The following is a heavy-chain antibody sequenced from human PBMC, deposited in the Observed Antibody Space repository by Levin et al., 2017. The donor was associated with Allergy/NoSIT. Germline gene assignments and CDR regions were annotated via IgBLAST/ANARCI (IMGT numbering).Heavy chain of an antibody. CDR2: IYSGGST. Sequence: SCAASGFTVSSNYMSWVRQAPGKGLEWVSVIYSGGSTYYADSVKGRFTISRDNSKNTLYLQMNSLRAEDTAVYYCARGGGDYYDSSGYYYVRIDAFDIWGQGTMVTVSS. V-gene: IGHV3-66*01. CDR1: GFTVSSNY. CDR3: ARGGGDYYDSSGYYYVRIDAFDI. D-gene: IGHD3-22*01. J-gene: IGHJ3*02.